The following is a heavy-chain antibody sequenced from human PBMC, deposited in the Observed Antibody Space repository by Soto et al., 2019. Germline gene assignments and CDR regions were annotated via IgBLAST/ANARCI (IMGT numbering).Heavy chain of an antibody. J-gene: IGHJ6*01. V-gene: IGHV2-70*04. CDR2: VDWDDDK. CDR1: GFSLSTSGMR. CDR3: TRLHGGRGG. Sequence: SPPTPVNPTQTLTLTCTFSGFSLSTSGMRVSWIPQPPGKALEWLARVDWDDDKFYSTSLKTRLTIFKDTSQNQVVLTMTNMEPVDTATSYCTRLHGGRGGWGRGTTGAASS.